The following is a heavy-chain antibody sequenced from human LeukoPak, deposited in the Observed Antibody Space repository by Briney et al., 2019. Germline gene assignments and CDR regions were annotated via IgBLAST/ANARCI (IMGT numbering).Heavy chain of an antibody. CDR1: GGSISSYY. J-gene: IGHJ4*02. CDR3: ARDRLYYFDF. CDR2: IYYSGSA. D-gene: IGHD2-21*02. Sequence: SETLSLTCTVSGGSISSYYWSWIRQPPGKGLEWIGYIYYSGSANYNPSLKSRVTISVDTSKNQFSLKLSSVTAADTAVYYCARDRLYYFDFWGQGTLVTVSS. V-gene: IGHV4-59*01.